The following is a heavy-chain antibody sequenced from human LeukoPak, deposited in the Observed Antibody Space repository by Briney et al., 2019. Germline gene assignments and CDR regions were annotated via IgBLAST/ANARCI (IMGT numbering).Heavy chain of an antibody. CDR2: IIPILGIA. CDR3: ARDPLRYYYYGMDV. D-gene: IGHD4-17*01. V-gene: IGHV1-69*04. Sequence: SVKVSCKASGGTFSSYAISWVRQAPGQGLEWMGRIIPILGIANYAQKFQGRVTITADKSTSTAYMELSSLRSEDTAVYYCARDPLRYYYYGMDVWGQGTTVTVSS. J-gene: IGHJ6*02. CDR1: GGTFSSYA.